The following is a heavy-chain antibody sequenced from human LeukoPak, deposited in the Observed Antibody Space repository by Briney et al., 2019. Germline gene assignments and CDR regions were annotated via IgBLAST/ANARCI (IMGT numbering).Heavy chain of an antibody. CDR1: GSTFSSYW. CDR2: INSDGSST. J-gene: IGHJ5*02. CDR3: ARVDSIGWYSP. V-gene: IGHV3-74*01. D-gene: IGHD6-19*01. Sequence: PGGSLRLSCAASGSTFSSYWMHWVRQAPGKGLVWVSRINSDGSSTSYADSVKGRFTISRDNAKNTLYLQMNSLRAEDTAVYYCARVDSIGWYSPWGQGTLVTVSS.